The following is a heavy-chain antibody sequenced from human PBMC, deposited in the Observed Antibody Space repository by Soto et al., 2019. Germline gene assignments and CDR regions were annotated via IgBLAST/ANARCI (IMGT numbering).Heavy chain of an antibody. Sequence: GESLKISCKGSGYSFTSYWISWVRQMPGKGLEWMGRIDPSDSYTNYSPSFQGHVTISADKSISTAYLQWSSLKASDTAMYYCAAEEVRAHFQYSSSWYWFDPWGQGTLVTVSS. D-gene: IGHD6-13*01. CDR2: IDPSDSYT. J-gene: IGHJ5*02. V-gene: IGHV5-10-1*01. CDR3: AAEEVRAHFQYSSSWYWFDP. CDR1: GYSFTSYW.